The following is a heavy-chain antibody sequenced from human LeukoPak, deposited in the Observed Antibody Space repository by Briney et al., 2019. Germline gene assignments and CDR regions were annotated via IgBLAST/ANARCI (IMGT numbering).Heavy chain of an antibody. CDR2: ISWDGETT. J-gene: IGHJ4*02. V-gene: IGHV3-23*01. Sequence: PGGSLRLSCAASGFTFSSYWMSWVRQAPGKGLEWVSLISWDGETTYYADSVKGRFTTSRDNSKNTLYLQMNSLRAEDTAVYYCAKPARTDYADYWGQGTLVTVSS. D-gene: IGHD1-14*01. CDR3: AKPARTDYADY. CDR1: GFTFSSYW.